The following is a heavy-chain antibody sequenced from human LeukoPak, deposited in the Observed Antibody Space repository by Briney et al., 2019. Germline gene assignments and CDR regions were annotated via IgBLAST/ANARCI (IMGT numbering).Heavy chain of an antibody. CDR2: IYSVGDT. Sequence: GGSLRLSWAASGFTVSGNYMSWVRQAPGKGLECVAAIYSVGDTYYADSVKGRFTVSRDKSKNTVYLQMNSLRAEDTAVYYCARDWDDGRAERPAWGQGTLVTVSS. CDR3: ARDWDDGRAERPA. V-gene: IGHV3-53*01. CDR1: GFTVSGNY. J-gene: IGHJ5*02. D-gene: IGHD5-24*01.